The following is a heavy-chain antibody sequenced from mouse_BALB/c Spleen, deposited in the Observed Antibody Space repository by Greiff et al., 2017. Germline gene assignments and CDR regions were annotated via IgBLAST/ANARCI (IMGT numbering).Heavy chain of an antibody. CDR3: ARFTLTGTSYFDY. Sequence: VQLKESGPELVKPGASVKVSCKASGYAFTSYNMYWVKQSHGKSLEWIGYIDPYNGGTSYNQKFKGKATLTVDKSSSTAYMHLNSLTSEDSAVYYCARFTLTGTSYFDYWGQGTTLTVSS. J-gene: IGHJ2*01. CDR2: IDPYNGGT. CDR1: GYAFTSYN. D-gene: IGHD4-1*01. V-gene: IGHV1S135*01.